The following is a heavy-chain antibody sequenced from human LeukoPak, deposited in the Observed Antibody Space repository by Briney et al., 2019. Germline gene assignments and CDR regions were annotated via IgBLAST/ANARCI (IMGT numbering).Heavy chain of an antibody. CDR2: ISSSGSTI. CDR3: ARAVAVRFDY. CDR1: GFTFSSYE. V-gene: IGHV3-48*03. D-gene: IGHD6-19*01. J-gene: IGHJ4*01. Sequence: GGSLRLSCAASGFTFSSYEMNWVRQAPGKGLEWVSYISSSGSTIYYADSVKGRFTISRDNAKNSLYLQMDSLRAEDTAVYYCARAVAVRFDYWGQGTLVTVSS.